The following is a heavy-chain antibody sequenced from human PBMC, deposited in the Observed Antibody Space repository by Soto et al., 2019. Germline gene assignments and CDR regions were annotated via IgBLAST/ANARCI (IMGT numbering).Heavy chain of an antibody. V-gene: IGHV4-34*01. D-gene: IGHD3-22*01. CDR2: INHSGST. J-gene: IGHJ4*02. Sequence: SETLSLTCAVYGGSFSGYYWSWIRQPPGKGLEWIGEINHSGSTNYNPSLKSRVTISVDTSKNQFSLKLSSVTAADTAVYYCANKGYYDSSGYYPYYFDYWGQGTLVTVSS. CDR1: GGSFSGYY. CDR3: ANKGYYDSSGYYPYYFDY.